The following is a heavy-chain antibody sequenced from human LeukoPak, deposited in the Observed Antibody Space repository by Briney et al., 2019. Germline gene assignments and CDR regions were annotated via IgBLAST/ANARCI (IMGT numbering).Heavy chain of an antibody. CDR1: GYTFTSYA. Sequence: GASVKVSCKASGYTFTSYAMNWVRQAPGQGLEWMGWINPNSGGTNYAQKFQGRVTMTRDTSISTAYMELSRLRSDDTAVYYCARDGIPWLSKPRNNWFDPWGQGTLVTVSS. J-gene: IGHJ5*02. CDR3: ARDGIPWLSKPRNNWFDP. D-gene: IGHD1-14*01. CDR2: INPNSGGT. V-gene: IGHV1-2*02.